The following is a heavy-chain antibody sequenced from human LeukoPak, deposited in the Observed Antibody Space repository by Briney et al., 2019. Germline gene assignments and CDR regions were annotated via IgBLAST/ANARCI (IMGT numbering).Heavy chain of an antibody. Sequence: ASVKVSCKTSGYTFTSYDINWVRQATGQGLEWMGWMNPNSGNTGYAQKFQGRVTMTRNTSITTAYMDLGSLTSEDTAVYYCAIGKLASRRGSWFDPWGQETLVTVSS. CDR2: MNPNSGNT. V-gene: IGHV1-8*02. CDR1: GYTFTSYD. J-gene: IGHJ5*02. D-gene: IGHD6-6*01. CDR3: AIGKLASRRGSWFDP.